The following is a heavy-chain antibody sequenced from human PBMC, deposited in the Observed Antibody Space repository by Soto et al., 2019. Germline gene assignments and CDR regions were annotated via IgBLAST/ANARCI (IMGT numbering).Heavy chain of an antibody. CDR1: GGSISSGGYY. Sequence: PSETLSLTCTVSGGSISSGGYYWSWIRQHPGKGLEWIGYIYYSGSTYYNPSLKSRVTISVDTSKNQFSLKLSSVTAADTAVYYCARVQSPITIFGVVIARPHFDYWGQGTLVTVSS. CDR2: IYYSGST. CDR3: ARVQSPITIFGVVIARPHFDY. D-gene: IGHD3-3*01. J-gene: IGHJ4*02. V-gene: IGHV4-31*03.